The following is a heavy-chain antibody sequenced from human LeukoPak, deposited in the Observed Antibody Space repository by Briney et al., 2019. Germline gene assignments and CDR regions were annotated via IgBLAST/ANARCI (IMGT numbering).Heavy chain of an antibody. D-gene: IGHD5-18*01. CDR3: ARGRIQLWFDAFDI. CDR1: GFTFSSYS. Sequence: PGGTLRLSCAASGFTFSSYSINWVRQAPGKGLEWLSYISSSSSTIYYADSVKGRFTISRDNAKNSLYLQMNSLRAEDTAVYYCARGRIQLWFDAFDIWGQGTMVTVSS. CDR2: ISSSSSTI. J-gene: IGHJ3*02. V-gene: IGHV3-48*04.